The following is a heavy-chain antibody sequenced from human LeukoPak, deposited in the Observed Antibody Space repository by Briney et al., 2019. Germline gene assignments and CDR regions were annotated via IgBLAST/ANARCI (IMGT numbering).Heavy chain of an antibody. J-gene: IGHJ4*02. Sequence: GGSLRLSCAASGFTFSSYWMHWVRKAPGKGLVGVSRINSDGSSTSYADSVKGRFTISRDNAKNTLYLQMNSLRAEDTAVYYCARGGQLLYRGGIDYWGQGTLVTVSS. CDR3: ARGGQLLYRGGIDY. D-gene: IGHD2-2*02. V-gene: IGHV3-74*01. CDR1: GFTFSSYW. CDR2: INSDGSST.